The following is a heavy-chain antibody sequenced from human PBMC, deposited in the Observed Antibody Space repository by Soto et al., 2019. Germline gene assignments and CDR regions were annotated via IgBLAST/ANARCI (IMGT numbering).Heavy chain of an antibody. D-gene: IGHD3-3*01. Sequence: EVQLVESGGGLVQPGGSLRLSCAASGFTVSNHFMNWVRQAPGKGLEWVSTIYTGGSTYYTDSVKGRFTISRHNSDNTLYPQMASLRVEDTAVYSCARVLRSGFHYGMDVWGQGNTITVSS. CDR3: ARVLRSGFHYGMDV. V-gene: IGHV3-53*04. CDR1: GFTVSNHF. CDR2: IYTGGST. J-gene: IGHJ6*02.